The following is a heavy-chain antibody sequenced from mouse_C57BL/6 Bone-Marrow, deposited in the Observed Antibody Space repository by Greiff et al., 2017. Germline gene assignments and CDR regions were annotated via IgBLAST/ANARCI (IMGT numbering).Heavy chain of an antibody. D-gene: IGHD1-1*01. Sequence: VQLQQSGAELVRPGASVKLSCTASGFNFKDDYMHWVKQRPEQGLEWIGWIDPENGDTEYTSKFQGKATITADTSSNTAYLQLSSLTSEDSPVYYWSTTLRTYFDYWGQGTTLTVSA. CDR2: IDPENGDT. J-gene: IGHJ2*01. CDR1: GFNFKDDY. CDR3: STTLRTYFDY. V-gene: IGHV14-4*01.